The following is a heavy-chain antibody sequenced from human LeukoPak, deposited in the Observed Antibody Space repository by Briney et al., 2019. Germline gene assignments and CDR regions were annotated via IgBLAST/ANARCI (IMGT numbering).Heavy chain of an antibody. CDR2: MNPNSGNT. Sequence: GASVKVSCKASGYTFTSYDINWVRQATGQGLEWMGWMNPNSGNTGYAQKFQGRVTITRNTSISTAYMELSSLRSEDTAVYYCARDGSYSGYDYLFDYWGQGTLVTVSS. CDR3: ARDGSYSGYDYLFDY. J-gene: IGHJ4*02. D-gene: IGHD5-12*01. V-gene: IGHV1-8*03. CDR1: GYTFTSYD.